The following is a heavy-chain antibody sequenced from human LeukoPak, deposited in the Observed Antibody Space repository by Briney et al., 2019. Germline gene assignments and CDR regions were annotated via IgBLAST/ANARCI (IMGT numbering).Heavy chain of an antibody. Sequence: ASVKVSCKASGYTFTSYDINWVRQAPGQGLEWMGWMNPNSGNTGYAQKFQGRVTMTRNTSISTAYMELSSLRSEDTAVYYCARERKGYYGMDVWGQGTTVTVSS. CDR3: ARERKGYYGMDV. J-gene: IGHJ6*02. CDR2: MNPNSGNT. V-gene: IGHV1-8*01. CDR1: GYTFTSYD.